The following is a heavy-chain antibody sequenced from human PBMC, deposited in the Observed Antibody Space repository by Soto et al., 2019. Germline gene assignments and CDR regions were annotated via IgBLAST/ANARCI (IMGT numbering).Heavy chain of an antibody. V-gene: IGHV1-69*01. J-gene: IGHJ6*02. Sequence: QVQLVQSGAEVKKPGSSVKVSCKASGGTFSSYAISWVRQAPGQGLEWMGGIIPISDTTNYAQKFQCRVTIPADASTSTAYMELSSLRSEDTAVYYCARSQGSSTSLEIYYYYYYGMDVWGQGTTVTVSS. D-gene: IGHD2-2*01. CDR2: IIPISDTT. CDR1: GGTFSSYA. CDR3: ARSQGSSTSLEIYYYYYYGMDV.